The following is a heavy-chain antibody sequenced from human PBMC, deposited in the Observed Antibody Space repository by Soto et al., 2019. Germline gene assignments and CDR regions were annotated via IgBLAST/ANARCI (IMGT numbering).Heavy chain of an antibody. CDR2: IIPIFGTT. D-gene: IGHD4-17*01. J-gene: IGHJ4*02. V-gene: IGHV1-69*06. CDR3: ARVSYGDYGLDF. Sequence: VHLVQSGAEVRKPGSSVNVSCKASGGTFTNYFITWVRQAPGQGLEWMGGIIPIFGTTNYAQKFQGRLKMTADKSTTTAYMELTSLRCEDTAIYYCARVSYGDYGLDFWGQGTLVTVSS. CDR1: GGTFTNYF.